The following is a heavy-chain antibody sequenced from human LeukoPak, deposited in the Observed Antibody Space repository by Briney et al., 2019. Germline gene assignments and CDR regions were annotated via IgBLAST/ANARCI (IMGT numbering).Heavy chain of an antibody. D-gene: IGHD2-8*01. V-gene: IGHV3-30*04. CDR1: GFTFSTYA. CDR2: ISDDGRHN. CDR3: ARVYLERLTAGYFDH. J-gene: IGHJ4*02. Sequence: SGGSLRLSCAASGFTFSTYAMHWVRQAPGKGLEWVGDISDDGRHNYYADSVKGRFTISRDNSKSTLYLQMNSLRDDDSAAYFCARVYLERLTAGYFDHWGQGTQVTVSP.